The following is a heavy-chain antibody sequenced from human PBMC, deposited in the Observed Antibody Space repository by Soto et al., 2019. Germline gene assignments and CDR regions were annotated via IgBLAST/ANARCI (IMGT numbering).Heavy chain of an antibody. CDR2: INHSGST. J-gene: IGHJ5*02. Sequence: PSETLSLTCAVYGGCFSGYYWSWIRQPPGKGLEWIGEINHSGSTNYNPSLKSRVTISVDTSKNQFSLKLSSVTAADTAVYYCARGVRGGGWFDPWGQGTLVTVSS. CDR3: ARGVRGGGWFDP. V-gene: IGHV4-34*01. D-gene: IGHD3-10*01. CDR1: GGCFSGYY.